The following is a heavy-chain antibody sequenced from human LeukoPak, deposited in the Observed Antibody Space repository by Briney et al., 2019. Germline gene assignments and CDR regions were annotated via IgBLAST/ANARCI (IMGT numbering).Heavy chain of an antibody. CDR1: GGSFSGYY. D-gene: IGHD1-1*01. CDR3: ARGRTRVPYNWFDP. J-gene: IGHJ5*02. CDR2: INHSGST. Sequence: SETLSLTCAVYGGSFSGYYWSWLRQPPGKGLEWIGEINHSGSTNYNPSLKSRVTISVDTSKNQFSLKLSSVTAADTAVYYCARGRTRVPYNWFDPWGQGTLVTVSS. V-gene: IGHV4-34*01.